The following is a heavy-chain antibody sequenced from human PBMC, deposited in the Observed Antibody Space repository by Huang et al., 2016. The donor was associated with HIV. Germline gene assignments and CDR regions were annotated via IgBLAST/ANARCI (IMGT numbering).Heavy chain of an antibody. J-gene: IGHJ4*02. CDR2: MYYSGRM. Sequence: QLQLQESGPRLVKPLETLSLTCSVSGDSFSSPSHYWAWIRQSPGKGLEWSGSMYYSGRMYYNPSLRGRVSISADTSKSQFSLRLNSVTAADTGVYYCARVDFSDYHYYFDSWGQGALVTVSS. V-gene: IGHV4-39*01. CDR1: GDSFSSPSHY. D-gene: IGHD4-17*01. CDR3: ARVDFSDYHYYFDS.